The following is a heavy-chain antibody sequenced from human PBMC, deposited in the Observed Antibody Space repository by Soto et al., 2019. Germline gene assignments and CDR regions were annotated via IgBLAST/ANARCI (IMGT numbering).Heavy chain of an antibody. J-gene: IGHJ5*02. CDR2: ISSNSAYI. Sequence: GCLRLSCAASGFTFRSFTMNWVRQAPGKGLEWVSTISSNSAYIYYTDALRGRFTTSRDNAKNSLHLQMNSLRAEDTAVYYCTRDASRDSSARGWFDPWGPGTLVTVSS. V-gene: IGHV3-21*01. D-gene: IGHD6-13*01. CDR3: TRDASRDSSARGWFDP. CDR1: GFTFRSFT.